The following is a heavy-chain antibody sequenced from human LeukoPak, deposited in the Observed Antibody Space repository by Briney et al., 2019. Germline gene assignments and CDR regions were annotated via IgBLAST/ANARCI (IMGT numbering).Heavy chain of an antibody. CDR3: ARVFCSGGSCYYFDY. J-gene: IGHJ4*02. D-gene: IGHD2-15*01. V-gene: IGHV3-7*05. CDR2: IKQDGSEK. CDR1: GFSFSSYW. Sequence: PGGSPRLSCAASGFSFSSYWMGWVRQAPGKGLEWVANIKQDGSEKNYEDSMKGRFTISRDNAENSLYLQMKSLRAEDTAVYYCARVFCSGGSCYYFDYWGQGTLVTVSS.